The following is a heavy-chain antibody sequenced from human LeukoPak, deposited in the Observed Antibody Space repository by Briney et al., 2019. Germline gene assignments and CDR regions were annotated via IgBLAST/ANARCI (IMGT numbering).Heavy chain of an antibody. CDR3: ARDPGLRFLEWLSPRRKHYGMDV. J-gene: IGHJ6*02. D-gene: IGHD3-3*01. CDR2: VNHSGST. V-gene: IGHV4-34*01. CDR1: GGSFSGYY. Sequence: NSSETLSLTCAVYGGSFSGYYWSWIRQPPGKGLEWIGEVNHSGSTNYNPSLKSRVTISVDTSKNQFSLKLSSVTAADTAVYYCARDPGLRFLEWLSPRRKHYGMDVWGQGTTVTVSS.